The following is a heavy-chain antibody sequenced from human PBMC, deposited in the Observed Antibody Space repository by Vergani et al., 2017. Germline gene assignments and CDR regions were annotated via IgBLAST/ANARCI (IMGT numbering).Heavy chain of an antibody. V-gene: IGHV1-2*02. Sequence: QVQLVQSGAEVKKPGASVKVSCKASGYTFTGYYMHWVRQAPGQGLEWMGWINPNSGGTHYAQKFQGRVTMTRDTSISTAYMELSRLRSDDTAVYYCARGIVVRWFDPWGQGTLVTVSS. CDR3: ARGIVVRWFDP. CDR2: INPNSGGT. CDR1: GYTFTGYY. J-gene: IGHJ5*02. D-gene: IGHD3-22*01.